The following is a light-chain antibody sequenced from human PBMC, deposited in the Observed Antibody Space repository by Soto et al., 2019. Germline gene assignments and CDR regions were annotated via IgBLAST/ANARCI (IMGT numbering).Light chain of an antibody. Sequence: DIQMTQSPSSLSASVGDRVTISCRASQSISSYFNWYQQKPGKVPKLLIYATSSLQSGVPSRFSGSGSGTDFTLTISNLQPEDSATYYCQRSYYSWTFGQWTKVDIK. CDR2: ATS. CDR1: QSISSY. CDR3: QRSYYSWT. V-gene: IGKV1-39*01. J-gene: IGKJ1*01.